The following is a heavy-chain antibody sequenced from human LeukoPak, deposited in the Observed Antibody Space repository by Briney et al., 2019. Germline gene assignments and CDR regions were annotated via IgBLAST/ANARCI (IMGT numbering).Heavy chain of an antibody. Sequence: GASVKASCEASGYTFTGYYMHWVRQAPGQGLEWMGWINPNSSGTNYAQKFQGRVTMTRDTSISTAYMELSRLRSDDTAVYYCARVYPYYDSSGYFDYWGQGTLVTVSS. CDR1: GYTFTGYY. V-gene: IGHV1-2*02. D-gene: IGHD3-22*01. CDR3: ARVYPYYDSSGYFDY. CDR2: INPNSSGT. J-gene: IGHJ4*02.